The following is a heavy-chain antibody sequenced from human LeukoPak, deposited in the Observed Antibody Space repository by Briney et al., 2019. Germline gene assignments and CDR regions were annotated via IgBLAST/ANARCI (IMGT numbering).Heavy chain of an antibody. V-gene: IGHV4-4*02. CDR1: AGSVSSNKW. D-gene: IGHD5-12*01. J-gene: IGHJ4*02. Sequence: SGTLSPTCAVSAGSVSSNKWWSWVRQPPGKGLEWIGEIYHSGSTNYNPSLKSRVTISVDKSKNQFSLKLTSVTAADTAVYYCAREADSGYALAYWGQGVLVTVSS. CDR3: AREADSGYALAY. CDR2: IYHSGST.